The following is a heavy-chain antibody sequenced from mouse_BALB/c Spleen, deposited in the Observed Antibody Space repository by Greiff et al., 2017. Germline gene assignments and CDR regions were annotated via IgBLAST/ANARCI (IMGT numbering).Heavy chain of an antibody. J-gene: IGHJ3*01. CDR2: IRNNANGYTT. D-gene: IGHD2-1*01. Sequence: EVHLVESGGGLVQPGGSLRLSCATSGFTFTDYYMSWVRQPPGKALEWLGFIRNNANGYTTEYSASVKGRFTISRDNSQSILYLQMNTRRAEDSATYYCARGGNYAAWFAYWGQGTLVTVSA. V-gene: IGHV7-3*02. CDR3: ARGGNYAAWFAY. CDR1: GFTFTDYY.